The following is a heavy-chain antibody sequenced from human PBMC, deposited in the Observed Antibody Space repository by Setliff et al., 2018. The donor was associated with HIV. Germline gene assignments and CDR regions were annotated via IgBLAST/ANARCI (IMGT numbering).Heavy chain of an antibody. CDR3: TRRDGYSGNSWKAEYFQY. CDR1: GYSFASYW. V-gene: IGHV5-51*01. CDR2: IYPSDSDT. D-gene: IGHD5-12*01. Sequence: PGESLKISCKGSGYSFASYWIGWVRQMPGKGLEWMGIIYPSDSDTRYNPSFEGQVTISADRSTNTAYLQWSSLKASDTAMYYCTRRDGYSGNSWKAEYFQYWGQGTAVTVSS. J-gene: IGHJ1*01.